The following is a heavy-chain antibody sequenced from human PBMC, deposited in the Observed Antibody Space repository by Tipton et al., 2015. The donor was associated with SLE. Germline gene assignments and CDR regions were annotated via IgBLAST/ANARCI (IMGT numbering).Heavy chain of an antibody. Sequence: SLRLSCAASGFTFSDYHMSWIRQAPGKGLEWVSYITTGPSYANYADSVKGRFTISRDNAKNTLYLQMNSLRVEDTAVYYCARDRARELGTFDSWGQGTLVTVSS. CDR1: GFTFSDYH. CDR3: ARDRARELGTFDS. D-gene: IGHD3-16*01. V-gene: IGHV3-11*05. CDR2: ITTGPSYA. J-gene: IGHJ4*02.